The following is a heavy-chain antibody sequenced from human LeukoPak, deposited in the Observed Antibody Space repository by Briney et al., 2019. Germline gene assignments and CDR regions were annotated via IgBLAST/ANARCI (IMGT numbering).Heavy chain of an antibody. CDR1: GFTFSNFA. J-gene: IGHJ4*02. V-gene: IGHV3-48*03. Sequence: GGSLRLSCEASGFTFSNFAMNWVRQAPGKGLEWISFISSGGTTISYAESVRGRFTISRDNARNLLFLQMNSLRVEDTAVYYCARDLMPYVDPEYFDHWGQGTLVTVSS. CDR3: ARDLMPYVDPEYFDH. CDR2: ISSGGTTI. D-gene: IGHD3-9*01.